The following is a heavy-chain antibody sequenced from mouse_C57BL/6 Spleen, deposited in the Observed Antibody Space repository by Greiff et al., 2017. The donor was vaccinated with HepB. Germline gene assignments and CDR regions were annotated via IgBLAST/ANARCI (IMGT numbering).Heavy chain of an antibody. J-gene: IGHJ2*01. CDR1: GFNIKDDY. D-gene: IGHD2-4*01. Sequence: EVQLQQSGAELVRPGASVKLSCTASGFNIKDDYMHWVKQRPEQGLEWIGWIDPENGDTEYASKFQGKATITADTSSNTAYLQLSSLTSEDTAVYYCTTRMITSYFDYWGQGTTLTVSS. CDR3: TTRMITSYFDY. CDR2: IDPENGDT. V-gene: IGHV14-4*01.